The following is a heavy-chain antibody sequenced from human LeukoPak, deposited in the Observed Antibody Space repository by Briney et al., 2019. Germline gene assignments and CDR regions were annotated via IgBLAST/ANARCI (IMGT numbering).Heavy chain of an antibody. CDR1: GFTFSSYS. Sequence: GGSLRLSCEASGFTFSSYSMNWVRQAPGKGLEWVANVKQDGSEKYYVDSVKGRFTISRDNAKNSLFLQMNSLRADDTAVYYCARGGAGTAAAGTGRFDYWGQGTLVTVSS. V-gene: IGHV3-7*01. J-gene: IGHJ4*02. D-gene: IGHD6-13*01. CDR3: ARGGAGTAAAGTGRFDY. CDR2: VKQDGSEK.